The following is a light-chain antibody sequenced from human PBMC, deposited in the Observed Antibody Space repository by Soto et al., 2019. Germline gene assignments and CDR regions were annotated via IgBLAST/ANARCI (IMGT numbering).Light chain of an antibody. CDR3: AVWDDSLKGPV. CDR2: NEN. J-gene: IGLJ2*01. V-gene: IGLV1-44*01. Sequence: QLVLTQPPSASGTPGQRVTISCSGSSSNIGSNAVNWYQQVPGTAPKLLIYNENQRPSGVPGRFSGSKSGTSAFLAISGLQSEDEADYYCAVWDDSLKGPVFGGGTKLTVL. CDR1: SSNIGSNA.